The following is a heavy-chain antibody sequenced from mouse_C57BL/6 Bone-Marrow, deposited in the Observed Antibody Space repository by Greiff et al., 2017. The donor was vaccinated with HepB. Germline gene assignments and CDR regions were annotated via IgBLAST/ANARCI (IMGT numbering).Heavy chain of an antibody. CDR1: GYTFTSYW. Sequence: QVQLQQSGAELVRPGSSVKLSCKASGYTFTSYWMDWVKQRPGQGLEWIGNIYPSDSETHYNQKFKDKATLTVDKSSSTAYMQLSSLTSEDSAVYYCAKVLGHWYFDVWGTGTTVTVSS. CDR3: AKVLGHWYFDV. V-gene: IGHV1-61*01. CDR2: IYPSDSET. D-gene: IGHD4-1*01. J-gene: IGHJ1*03.